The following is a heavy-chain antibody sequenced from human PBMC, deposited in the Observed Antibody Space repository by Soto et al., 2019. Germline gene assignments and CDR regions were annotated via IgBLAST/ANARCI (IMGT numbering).Heavy chain of an antibody. V-gene: IGHV4-61*01. CDR1: GGSVRDGSYY. CDR2: IYHSGST. J-gene: IGHJ5*02. Sequence: SETLSLTCTVSGGSVRDGSYYWAWLRQPPGKGLEWIGHIYHSGSTIYNPSLKSRVTISIDTSKSQFSLNLNSMTAADTAVYYCAGYNWNYYFDPWGQGTLVTVS. D-gene: IGHD1-7*01. CDR3: AGYNWNYYFDP.